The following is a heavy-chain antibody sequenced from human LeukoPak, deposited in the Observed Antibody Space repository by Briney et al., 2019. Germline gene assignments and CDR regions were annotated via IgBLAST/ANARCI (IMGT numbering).Heavy chain of an antibody. CDR1: GFTFSSYA. Sequence: GGSLRLSCAASGFTFSSYAMHWVRQAPGKGLEWVAVISYDGSNKYYADSVKGRFTISRDNSKNTLYLQMNSLRAEDTAVYYCAALGYSYGPKVDYWGQGTLVTVSS. J-gene: IGHJ4*02. D-gene: IGHD5-18*01. CDR3: AALGYSYGPKVDY. V-gene: IGHV3-30*04. CDR2: ISYDGSNK.